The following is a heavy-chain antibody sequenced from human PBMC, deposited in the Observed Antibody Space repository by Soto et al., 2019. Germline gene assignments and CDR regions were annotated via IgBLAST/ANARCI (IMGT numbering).Heavy chain of an antibody. J-gene: IGHJ5*02. CDR1: GFTFSRYW. CDR3: TRHGYGDYFFSDP. Sequence: GGSLRLSCAASGFTFSRYWMHWVRQAPGKGLEWVSRASPDGTSTSYADSVKGRFTISRDNAKNTLFMQMNSLRAEDTAVYYCTRHGYGDYFFSDPWGQRTLVTVSS. D-gene: IGHD5-12*01. V-gene: IGHV3-74*01. CDR2: ASPDGTST.